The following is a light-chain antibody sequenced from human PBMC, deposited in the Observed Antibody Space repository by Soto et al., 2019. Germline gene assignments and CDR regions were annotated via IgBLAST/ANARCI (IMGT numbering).Light chain of an antibody. CDR2: AAS. J-gene: IGKJ5*01. V-gene: IGKV1-9*01. CDR3: QQRKSYPIT. Sequence: DIQLTQSPSFLSASVGDRVTITCRASQDINTYLAWYQQKAGKASKLLIFAASTLQNGVPSRFSGSGSGTEFTVTITSLQPEDFATYYCQQRKSYPITFGQGTRLEIK. CDR1: QDINTY.